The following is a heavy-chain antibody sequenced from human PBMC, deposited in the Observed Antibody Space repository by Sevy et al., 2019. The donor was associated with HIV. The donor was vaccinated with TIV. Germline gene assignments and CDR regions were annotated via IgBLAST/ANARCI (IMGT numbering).Heavy chain of an antibody. J-gene: IGHJ4*02. D-gene: IGHD2-2*01. V-gene: IGHV3-23*01. CDR1: GFIFSNYA. CDR3: AKLQSGDCSRTSCRDYYFDS. Sequence: GGSLRLSCATSGFIFSNYAMSWVRQAPGKGLEWVSDISGSGGTTYYADAVRGWFTISRDNSKNTLYLQMDSLRAEDSAVYYCAKLQSGDCSRTSCRDYYFDSWGQGTLVTASS. CDR2: ISGSGGTT.